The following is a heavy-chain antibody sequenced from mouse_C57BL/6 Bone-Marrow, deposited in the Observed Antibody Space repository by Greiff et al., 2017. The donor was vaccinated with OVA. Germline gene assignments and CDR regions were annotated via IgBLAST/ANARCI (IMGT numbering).Heavy chain of an antibody. Sequence: DVKLVESGGGLVKPGGSLKLSCAASGFTFSSYAMSWVRQTPEKRLEWVATISDGGSYTYYPDNVKGRFTISRDNAKNNLYLQMSHLKSEDTAMYYCARRYGSSYWYFDVWGTGTTVTVSS. J-gene: IGHJ1*03. CDR2: ISDGGSYT. CDR3: ARRYGSSYWYFDV. CDR1: GFTFSSYA. D-gene: IGHD1-1*01. V-gene: IGHV5-4*03.